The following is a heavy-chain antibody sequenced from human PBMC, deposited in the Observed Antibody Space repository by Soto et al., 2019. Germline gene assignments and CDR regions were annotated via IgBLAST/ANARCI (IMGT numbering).Heavy chain of an antibody. D-gene: IGHD3-16*01. CDR1: GFTFSSYA. CDR3: ARAVYDYVWGSMKY. V-gene: IGHV3-30-3*01. Sequence: QVQLVESGGGVVQPGRSLRLSCAASGFTFSSYAMHWVRQAPGKGLEWVAVISYDGSNKYYADSVKGRFTISRDNSKNTLYLQMNSLRAEDTAVYYCARAVYDYVWGSMKYWGQGTLVTVSS. J-gene: IGHJ4*02. CDR2: ISYDGSNK.